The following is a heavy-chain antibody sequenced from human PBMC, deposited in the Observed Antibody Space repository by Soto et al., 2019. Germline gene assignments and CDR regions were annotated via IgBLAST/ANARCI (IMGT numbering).Heavy chain of an antibody. Sequence: GGSLRLSCAASGFTFSSYWMSWVRQAPGKGLEWVANIKQDGSEKYYVDSVKGRFTISRGNAKNSLYLQMNSLRAEDTAVYYCAREGFNSSGWPTYYYYYYMDVWGKGTTVTVSS. D-gene: IGHD6-19*01. CDR1: GFTFSSYW. V-gene: IGHV3-7*01. CDR2: IKQDGSEK. CDR3: AREGFNSSGWPTYYYYYYMDV. J-gene: IGHJ6*03.